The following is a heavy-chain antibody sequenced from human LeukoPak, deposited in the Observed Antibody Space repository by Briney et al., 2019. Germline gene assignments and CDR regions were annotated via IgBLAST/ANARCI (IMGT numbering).Heavy chain of an antibody. D-gene: IGHD3-22*01. CDR2: ISSSSSYI. J-gene: IGHJ4*02. CDR3: ARVNYYDSSGYFH. Sequence: GGSLRLSCAASQFTFSSYWMSWVRQAPGKGLEWVSSISSSSSYIYYADSVKGRFTISRDNAKNSLYLQMNGLRAEDTAVYYCARVNYYDSSGYFHWGQGTLVTVSS. CDR1: QFTFSSYW. V-gene: IGHV3-21*01.